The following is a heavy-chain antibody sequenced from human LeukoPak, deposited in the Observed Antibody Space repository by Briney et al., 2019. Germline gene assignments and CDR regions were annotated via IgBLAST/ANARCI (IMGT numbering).Heavy chain of an antibody. Sequence: PGGSLRLSCAASGFTFSSYAMHWVRQAPGKGLEWVAVISYDGSNKYYADSVKGRFTISRDSSKNTLYLQMNSLRAEDTAVYYCARDPRLWFGESDLDYWGQGTLVTVSS. J-gene: IGHJ4*02. CDR1: GFTFSSYA. D-gene: IGHD3-10*01. V-gene: IGHV3-30*04. CDR2: ISYDGSNK. CDR3: ARDPRLWFGESDLDY.